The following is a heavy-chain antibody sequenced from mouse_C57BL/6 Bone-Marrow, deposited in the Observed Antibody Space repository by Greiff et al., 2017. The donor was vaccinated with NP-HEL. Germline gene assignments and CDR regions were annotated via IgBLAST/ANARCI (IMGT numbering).Heavy chain of an antibody. CDR1: GYSFTGYY. CDR2: INPSTGGT. CDR3: ARDSIGFAY. Sequence: VHVKQSGPELVKPGASVKISCKASGYSFTGYYMNWVKQSPEKSLEWIGEINPSTGGTTYNQKFKAKATLTVDKSSSTAYMQLKSLTSEDSAVYYCARDSIGFAYWGQGTLVTVSA. V-gene: IGHV1-42*01. J-gene: IGHJ3*01.